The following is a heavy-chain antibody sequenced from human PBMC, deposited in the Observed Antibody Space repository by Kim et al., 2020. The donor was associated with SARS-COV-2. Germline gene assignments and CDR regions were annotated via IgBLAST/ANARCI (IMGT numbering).Heavy chain of an antibody. Sequence: GGSLRLSCAASGFTVSSNYMSWVRQAPGKGLEWVSVIYSGGSTYYADSVKGRFTISRDNSKNTLYLQMNSLRAEDTSVYYCARAYSVYGDYAGAGFDYWGQGTLVTVSS. CDR3: ARAYSVYGDYAGAGFDY. J-gene: IGHJ4*02. CDR1: GFTVSSNY. V-gene: IGHV3-66*01. CDR2: IYSGGST. D-gene: IGHD4-17*01.